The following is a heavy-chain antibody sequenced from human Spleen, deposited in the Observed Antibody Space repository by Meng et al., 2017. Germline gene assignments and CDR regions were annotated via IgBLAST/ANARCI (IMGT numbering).Heavy chain of an antibody. D-gene: IGHD6-13*01. V-gene: IGHV4-34*01. Sequence: QAQLQVSGPGLVKPSGTLSLSCAVYCGSFNRYYWTWIRQPPGKGLEWIGEIYHSGGTDYNPSLKSRVTISVDTSKNQFSLKLSSVTAADTAVYYCARGEGRQQLIRRPRFDPWGQGTLVTVSS. CDR1: CGSFNRYY. J-gene: IGHJ5*02. CDR3: ARGEGRQQLIRRPRFDP. CDR2: IYHSGGT.